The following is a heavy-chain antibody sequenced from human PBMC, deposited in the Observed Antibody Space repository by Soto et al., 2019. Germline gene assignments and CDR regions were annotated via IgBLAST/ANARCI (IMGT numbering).Heavy chain of an antibody. Sequence: QVHLQESGPGLVKPSQTLSLACSVSGESITSLGYYWTWVRQPPGKGLEWIGFVSYTGRTFYTSALRSSLTISRHTSQNQFLLDVKSVTVADTAMYFCTSGDYWGQGVLVTVSS. J-gene: IGHJ4*02. CDR3: TSGDY. CDR2: VSYTGRT. V-gene: IGHV4-31*03. CDR1: GESITSLGYY.